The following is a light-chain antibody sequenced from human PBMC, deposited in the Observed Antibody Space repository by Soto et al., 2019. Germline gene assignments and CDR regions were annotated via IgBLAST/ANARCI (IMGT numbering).Light chain of an antibody. V-gene: IGKV1-39*01. CDR1: QSISSY. J-gene: IGKJ4*01. CDR2: AAS. Sequence: DIQMTQSPSSLSASVGDRVTINCRASQSISSYLNWYQQKPGKAPKLLIYAASSLQSGVPSRFSGSGSGTDFTFTISSLQPEDFATYYCQQSYSTPPTFGGGTKVDIK. CDR3: QQSYSTPPT.